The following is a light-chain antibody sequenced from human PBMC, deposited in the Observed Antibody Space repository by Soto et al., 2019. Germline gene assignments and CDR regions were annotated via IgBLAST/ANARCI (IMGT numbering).Light chain of an antibody. CDR2: DVS. CDR1: SSYVGGYNY. Sequence: QCALTQPASVSGSPGQSITLSCTGTSSYVGGYNYVSWYQQHPGKAPKLMIYDVSNRPSGVSNRFSGSKSGNTAALTISGLQAEDEADYYCSSYTSSRSYVFGTGTKVTVL. CDR3: SSYTSSRSYV. J-gene: IGLJ1*01. V-gene: IGLV2-14*01.